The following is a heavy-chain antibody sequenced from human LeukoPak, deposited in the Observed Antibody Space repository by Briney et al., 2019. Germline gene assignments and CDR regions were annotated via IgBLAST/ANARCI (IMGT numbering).Heavy chain of an antibody. CDR3: ATSGCSSTSCPNYGMDV. CDR2: ISGSGGST. CDR1: GFTVSSYA. Sequence: GGYLRLSCAASGFTVSSYAMSWVRKAPGKGLEKFSAISGSGGSTYYADSVKGRFTISRDNSKIPLYLQMNSLRAEDTAVYYCATSGCSSTSCPNYGMDVWGQGTTVTVSS. V-gene: IGHV3-23*01. D-gene: IGHD2-2*01. J-gene: IGHJ6*02.